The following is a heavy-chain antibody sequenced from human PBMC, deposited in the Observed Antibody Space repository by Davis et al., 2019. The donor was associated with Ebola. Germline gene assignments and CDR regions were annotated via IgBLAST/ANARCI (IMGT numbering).Heavy chain of an antibody. CDR1: GFTFSSYS. CDR2: ISSSSSYI. CDR3: ARRYYDTSGYPFDY. V-gene: IGHV3-21*01. D-gene: IGHD3-22*01. Sequence: PGGSLRLSCAASGFTFSSYSMNWVRQAPGKGLEWVSPISSSSSYIFYADSVKGRFTISRDNAKNSLYLQMNSLRAEDTAVYYCARRYYDTSGYPFDYWGQGTLVTVSS. J-gene: IGHJ4*02.